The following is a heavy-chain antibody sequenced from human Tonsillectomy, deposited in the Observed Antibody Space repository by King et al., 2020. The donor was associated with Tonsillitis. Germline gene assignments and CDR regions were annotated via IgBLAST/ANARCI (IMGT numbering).Heavy chain of an antibody. D-gene: IGHD4-17*01. CDR3: ARGGSYYGDYWADY. V-gene: IGHV1-69*01. J-gene: IGHJ4*02. CDR2: IIPIFGSA. Sequence: VQLVESGAEVKKPGSSVKVSCKAFGSTFSNYAISWVRQAPGQGLEWLGGIIPIFGSANYAQKFQGRGTITADESTCTAYMELSSLRSEDTAVYYCARGGSYYGDYWADYWGQGTLVTVSS. CDR1: GSTFSNYA.